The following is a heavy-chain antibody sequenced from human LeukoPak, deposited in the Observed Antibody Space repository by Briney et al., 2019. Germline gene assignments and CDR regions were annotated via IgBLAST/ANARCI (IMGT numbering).Heavy chain of an antibody. CDR3: AKPREGSIFGVVIGLDY. CDR2: IRYDGSNK. Sequence: GGSLRLSCAASGFTFSSYGMHWVRQAPGKGLEWVAFIRYDGSNKYYADSVKGRFTISRDNSKNTLYLQMNSLRAEDTAVYYCAKPREGSIFGVVIGLDYWGQGTLVTVSS. CDR1: GFTFSSYG. D-gene: IGHD3-3*01. J-gene: IGHJ4*02. V-gene: IGHV3-30*02.